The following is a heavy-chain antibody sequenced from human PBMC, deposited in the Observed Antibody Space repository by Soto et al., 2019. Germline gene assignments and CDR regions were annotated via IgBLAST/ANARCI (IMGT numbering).Heavy chain of an antibody. Sequence: SETLSLTCAVYGGSFSGYYWSWIRQPPGKGLEWIGEINHSGSTNYNPSLKSRVTISVDTSKNQFSLKLSSVTAADTAVYYCARGKIFDYWGQGTLVTISS. CDR3: ARGKIFDY. CDR2: INHSGST. CDR1: GGSFSGYY. V-gene: IGHV4-34*01. J-gene: IGHJ4*02.